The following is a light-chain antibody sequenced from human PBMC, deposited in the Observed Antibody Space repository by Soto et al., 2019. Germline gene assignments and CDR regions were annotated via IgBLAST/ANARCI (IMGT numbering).Light chain of an antibody. CDR1: PSISGW. V-gene: IGKV1-5*01. CDR3: QQYNTYSWT. CDR2: DAS. Sequence: DIQMTQSPSSLSASVGDSVTITFRASPSISGWLAWYQHKPGKAPKLLIYDASSLESGVPSRFSGSGSGTEFTLTISSLQPDDFATFYCQQYNTYSWTCGQGTKGDIK. J-gene: IGKJ1*01.